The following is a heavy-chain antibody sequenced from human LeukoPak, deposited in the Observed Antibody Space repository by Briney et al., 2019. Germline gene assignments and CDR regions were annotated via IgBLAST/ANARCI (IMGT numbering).Heavy chain of an antibody. D-gene: IGHD2-21*02. CDR2: IYTSGST. Sequence: SQTLSLTCTVSGGSISSGSYYWSWIRQPAGKGLEWIGRIYTSGSTNYNPSLKSRVTISVDTSKNQFSLKLSSVTAADTAVYYCARDIAYCGGDCYVQFDPWGQGTLVTVSS. V-gene: IGHV4-61*02. CDR1: GGSISSGSYY. CDR3: ARDIAYCGGDCYVQFDP. J-gene: IGHJ5*02.